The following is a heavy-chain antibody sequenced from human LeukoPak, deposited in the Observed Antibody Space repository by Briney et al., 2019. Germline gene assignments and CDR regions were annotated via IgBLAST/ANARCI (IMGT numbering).Heavy chain of an antibody. V-gene: IGHV3-30*03. CDR3: ATETYYNYIWGTYPY. J-gene: IGHJ4*02. D-gene: IGHD3-16*01. Sequence: HAGGSLRLSCAASGFTFSSYGMHWVRQAPGKGLEWVAVISYDGSNKYYADSVKGRFTISRDNSKNTLYLQMNSLRAEDTAVYYCATETYYNYIWGTYPYWGQGTLVTVSS. CDR1: GFTFSSYG. CDR2: ISYDGSNK.